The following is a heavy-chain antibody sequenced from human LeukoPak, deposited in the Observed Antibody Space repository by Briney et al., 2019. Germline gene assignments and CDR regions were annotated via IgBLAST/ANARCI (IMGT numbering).Heavy chain of an antibody. Sequence: KAGGSLRLSCVVSGFTFSDYHMNWVRQAPGKGLEWVSSISTSNSYIYYADSLTGRFTISRDNAKNSLYLQMNSQRAEDTALYYCARGQGYCSSTSCYGYYYYMDVWGKGTTVTVSS. V-gene: IGHV3-21*04. CDR3: ARGQGYCSSTSCYGYYYYMDV. CDR2: ISTSNSYI. CDR1: GFTFSDYH. J-gene: IGHJ6*03. D-gene: IGHD2-2*01.